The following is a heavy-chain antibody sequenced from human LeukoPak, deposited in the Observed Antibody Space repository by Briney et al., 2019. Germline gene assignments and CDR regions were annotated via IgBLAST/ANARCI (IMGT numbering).Heavy chain of an antibody. CDR2: IKQDGSEK. Sequence: GGSLRLSCAASGFTFSSYWMSWVRQAPGKGREWVANIKQDGSEKYYVDSVKGRFTISRDNAKNSLYLQMNSLRAEDTAVYYCARETGYSSGWYGYWGQGTLVTVSS. V-gene: IGHV3-7*01. J-gene: IGHJ4*02. CDR3: ARETGYSSGWYGY. CDR1: GFTFSSYW. D-gene: IGHD6-19*01.